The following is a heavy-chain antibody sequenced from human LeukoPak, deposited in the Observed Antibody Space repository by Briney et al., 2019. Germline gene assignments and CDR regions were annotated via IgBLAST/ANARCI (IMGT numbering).Heavy chain of an antibody. CDR2: INPNSGGT. Sequence: ASVKVSCKASGYTFTGYYMHLVRQAPGQGLEWMGWINPNSGGTNYAQKFQGRVTMTRDTSISTAYMELSRLRSDDTAVYYCAIRGAGGSFGGYYFDYWGQGTLVTVSS. CDR3: AIRGAGGSFGGYYFDY. CDR1: GYTFTGYY. V-gene: IGHV1-2*02. J-gene: IGHJ4*02. D-gene: IGHD1-26*01.